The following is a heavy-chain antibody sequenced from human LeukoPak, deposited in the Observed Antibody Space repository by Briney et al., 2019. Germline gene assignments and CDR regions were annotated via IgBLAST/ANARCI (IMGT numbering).Heavy chain of an antibody. V-gene: IGHV5-51*01. CDR2: IYPDDSDT. CDR1: GYSFTTYW. J-gene: IGHJ4*02. D-gene: IGHD3-22*01. CDR3: ARPDLSYYPDSSSYFR. Sequence: GESLKISCKGSGYSFTTYWIGWVRQMPGKGLEWMGIIYPDDSDTRYSPSFQGQVTISVDKSISTAYLQWSSLKASDTAVYYCARPDLSYYPDSSSYFRWGQGTLVTVSS.